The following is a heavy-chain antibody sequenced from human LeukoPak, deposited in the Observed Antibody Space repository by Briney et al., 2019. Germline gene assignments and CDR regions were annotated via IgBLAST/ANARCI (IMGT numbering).Heavy chain of an antibody. J-gene: IGHJ4*02. D-gene: IGHD5-18*01. V-gene: IGHV3-21*01. Sequence: GGSLRLSCAASGFTFSSYSMNWVRQAPGKGLEWVSSISSSSSYIYYADSVKGRFTISRDNAKNSLYLQMNSLRAEDTAVYYCARRRGYIYGPGGDYFDYWGQGTLVTVSS. CDR2: ISSSSSYI. CDR1: GFTFSSYS. CDR3: ARRRGYIYGPGGDYFDY.